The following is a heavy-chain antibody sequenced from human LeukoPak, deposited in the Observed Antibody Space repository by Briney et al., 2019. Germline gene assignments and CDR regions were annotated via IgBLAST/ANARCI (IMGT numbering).Heavy chain of an antibody. CDR1: GFTFSSFA. CDR2: ISYDGNNN. D-gene: IGHD2-2*01. CDR3: ARDRADIVVIPAAMSYSYYYMDV. V-gene: IGHV3-30*01. J-gene: IGHJ6*03. Sequence: GRSLRLSCAASGFTFSSFAMHWVRQAPGRGLEWVAVISYDGNNNYYGDAVKGRFTTSRDNSKNTLYLQMISLRPEDTAVYYCARDRADIVVIPAAMSYSYYYMDVWGKGTTVTVSS.